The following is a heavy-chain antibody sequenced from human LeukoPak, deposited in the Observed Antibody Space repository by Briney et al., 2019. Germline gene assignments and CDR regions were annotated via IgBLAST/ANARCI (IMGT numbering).Heavy chain of an antibody. CDR1: GCTFTGYY. D-gene: IGHD1-26*01. CDR3: ASIVGGRTSGFDF. V-gene: IGHV1-2*02. Sequence: ASVKVSCKASGCTFTGYYVHWVRQAPGQGLEWMGWFNPNGGGTRYAQRFQGRFSMTSDTSINTAYLEVTRLTPDDTAIYYCASIVGGRTSGFDFWGQGTLVTVSS. CDR2: FNPNGGGT. J-gene: IGHJ4*02.